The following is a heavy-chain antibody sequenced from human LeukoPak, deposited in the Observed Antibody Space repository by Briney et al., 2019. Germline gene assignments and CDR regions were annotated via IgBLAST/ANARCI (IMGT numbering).Heavy chain of an antibody. D-gene: IGHD5-12*01. CDR1: GFTFSSYA. V-gene: IGHV3-23*01. J-gene: IGHJ6*03. CDR3: AKGSPGFYYYMDV. Sequence: GGSLRLSCAASGFTFSSYAMNWVRQAPGKGLEWVSTISGSAGSTYYADSVKDRFTISRDNSKNTLYVQMNSLRAEDTAIYYCAKGSPGFYYYMDVWGRGTTVTVSS. CDR2: ISGSAGST.